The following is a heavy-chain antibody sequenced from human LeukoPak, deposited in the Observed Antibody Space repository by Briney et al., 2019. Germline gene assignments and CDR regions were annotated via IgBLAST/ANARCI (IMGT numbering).Heavy chain of an antibody. CDR3: ARSPYVDTAMVTLAFGY. Sequence: GSGPTLVKPTQTLTLTCTFSEFSLRTSGMCVRWIRQPPGKALEWLSLIDWDDDKYYSTSLKTRLTISKDTSKNQVVLTMTNMDPVDTATYYCARSPYVDTAMVTLAFGYWGQGTLVTVSS. CDR2: IDWDDDK. CDR1: EFSLRTSGMC. J-gene: IGHJ4*02. D-gene: IGHD5-18*01. V-gene: IGHV2-70*01.